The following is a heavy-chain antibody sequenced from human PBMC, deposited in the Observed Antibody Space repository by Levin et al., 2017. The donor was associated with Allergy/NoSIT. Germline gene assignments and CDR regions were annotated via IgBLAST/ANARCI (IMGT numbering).Heavy chain of an antibody. J-gene: IGHJ6*02. CDR1: GFTFTSYG. D-gene: IGHD2-2*01. Sequence: GESLKISCKASGFTFTSYGFSWVRQAPGQGLEWMGWISAYNGNTNYAQNLQGRVTMTTDTSTSTVYMELGSLRSDDTAVYYCARGGSSSPYGMDVWGQGTTVTVSS. CDR3: ARGGSSSPYGMDV. CDR2: ISAYNGNT. V-gene: IGHV1-18*01.